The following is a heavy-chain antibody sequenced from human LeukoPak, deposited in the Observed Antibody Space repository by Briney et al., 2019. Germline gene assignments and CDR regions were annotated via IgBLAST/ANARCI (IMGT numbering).Heavy chain of an antibody. CDR3: ARERNYDSSGCYYFDY. J-gene: IGHJ4*02. Sequence: PSETLSLTCTVSGGSISSGDYYWSWIRQPPGKGLEWIGYIYYSGSTYYNPSLKSRVTISVDTSKNQFSLKLSSVTAADTAVYYCARERNYDSSGCYYFDYWGQGTLVTVSS. CDR1: GGSISSGDYY. D-gene: IGHD3-22*01. V-gene: IGHV4-30-4*01. CDR2: IYYSGST.